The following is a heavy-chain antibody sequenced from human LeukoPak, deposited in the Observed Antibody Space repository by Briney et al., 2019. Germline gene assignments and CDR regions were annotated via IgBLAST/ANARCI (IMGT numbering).Heavy chain of an antibody. CDR3: ARVDYGDYSKDFDY. CDR1: GGSFSGYY. J-gene: IGHJ4*02. D-gene: IGHD4-17*01. Sequence: PSETLSLTCAVYGGSFSGYYWSWIRQPPGKGLEWIGEINHSGSTNYNPSLKSRVTMSVDTSKNQFSPKVNSMTAADTAVYYCARVDYGDYSKDFDYWGQGTLVTVSS. CDR2: INHSGST. V-gene: IGHV4-34*01.